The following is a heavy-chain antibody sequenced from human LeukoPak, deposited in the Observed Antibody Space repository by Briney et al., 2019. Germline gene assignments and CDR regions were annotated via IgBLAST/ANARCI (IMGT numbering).Heavy chain of an antibody. CDR3: AREYCSGGSCYYYYFDY. Sequence: GGSLRLSCAASGFTFSSYAMHWVRQAPGKGLEWVAVISYDGSNKYYADSVKGRFTISRDNSKNTLYLQMNSLRAEATAVSYCAREYCSGGSCYYYYFDYWGQGTLVTVSS. CDR1: GFTFSSYA. J-gene: IGHJ4*02. V-gene: IGHV3-30*04. CDR2: ISYDGSNK. D-gene: IGHD2-15*01.